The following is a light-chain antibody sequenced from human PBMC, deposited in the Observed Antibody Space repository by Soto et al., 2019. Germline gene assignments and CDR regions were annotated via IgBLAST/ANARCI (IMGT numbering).Light chain of an antibody. CDR2: GNS. V-gene: IGLV1-40*01. CDR1: SSHIGAGYD. CDR3: QSYDSSLSGSV. J-gene: IGLJ3*02. Sequence: QAVVTQPPSVSGAPGQRVTISCTGSSSHIGAGYDVHWYKQLPGTAPKLLIYGNSNRPSGVPDRFSGSKSGTSASLAITGLQAEDEADYYCQSYDSSLSGSVFGGGTKVTVL.